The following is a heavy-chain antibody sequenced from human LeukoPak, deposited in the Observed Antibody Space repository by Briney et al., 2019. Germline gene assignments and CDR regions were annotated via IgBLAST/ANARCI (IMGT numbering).Heavy chain of an antibody. J-gene: IGHJ6*03. V-gene: IGHV3-48*03. Sequence: GGSLRLSCAASGFTFCSYEMNWVRQAPGKGLEWVSYISSSGSTIYYADSVKGRFTISRDNAKNSLYLQMNSLRAEDTAVYYCARESRFYMDVWGKGTTVTVSS. CDR3: ARESRFYMDV. CDR2: ISSSGSTI. CDR1: GFTFCSYE.